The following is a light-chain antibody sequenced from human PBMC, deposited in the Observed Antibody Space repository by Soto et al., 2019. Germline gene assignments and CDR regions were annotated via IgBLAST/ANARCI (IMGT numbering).Light chain of an antibody. V-gene: IGKV3D-11*01. J-gene: IGKJ3*01. Sequence: EIVLTQSPATLSLSPGERATLSCRASQGVSSYLAWYQQKPGQAPRLLIYDASNRATGILARFSGSGPGTDFTLTISSLEPEDFAVYYCQQRSNWHPITFGPGTKVDIK. CDR1: QGVSSY. CDR2: DAS. CDR3: QQRSNWHPIT.